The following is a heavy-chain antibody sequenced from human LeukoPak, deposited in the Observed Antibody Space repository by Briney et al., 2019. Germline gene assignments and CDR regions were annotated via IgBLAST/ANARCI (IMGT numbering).Heavy chain of an antibody. CDR3: ARDKGLWFAEAEGYFDP. CDR1: GFRLHNYW. D-gene: IGHD3-10*01. CDR2: IKQDGSEK. V-gene: IGHV3-7*01. Sequence: GGSLRLSCAASGFRLHNYWMSWVRQAPGKGLEWVANIKQDGSEKYYVDSVRGRFTISRDNAKNSLYLQMNSLRADDSGVYYCARDKGLWFAEAEGYFDPWGQGTLVTVSS. J-gene: IGHJ5*02.